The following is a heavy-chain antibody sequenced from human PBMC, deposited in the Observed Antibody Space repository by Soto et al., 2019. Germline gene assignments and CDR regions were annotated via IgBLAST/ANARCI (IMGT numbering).Heavy chain of an antibody. CDR1: GYTFTSYA. CDR3: ARGPGGPDGPGDY. V-gene: IGHV1-3*01. CDR2: INAGNGNT. D-gene: IGHD2-15*01. J-gene: IGHJ4*02. Sequence: QVQLVQSGAEVKKPGASVKVSCKASGYTFTSYAMHWVRQAPGQRLEWMGWINAGNGNTKYSQKFQGRVTITRDTSASTAYMELSSLRSEETAVYYCARGPGGPDGPGDYWGQGNLVTVSS.